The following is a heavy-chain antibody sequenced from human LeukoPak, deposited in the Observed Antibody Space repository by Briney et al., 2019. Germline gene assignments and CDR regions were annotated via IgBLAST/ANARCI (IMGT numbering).Heavy chain of an antibody. CDR1: GGTFSSYA. CDR2: IILIFGTA. J-gene: IGHJ3*02. D-gene: IGHD4-17*01. V-gene: IGHV1-69*13. CDR3: ARDPDYGDYENAFDI. Sequence: ASVKVSCKASGGTFSSYAISWVRQAPGQGLEWMGGIILIFGTANYAQKFQGRVTITADESTSTAYMELSSLRSEDTAVYYCARDPDYGDYENAFDIWGRGTMVTVSS.